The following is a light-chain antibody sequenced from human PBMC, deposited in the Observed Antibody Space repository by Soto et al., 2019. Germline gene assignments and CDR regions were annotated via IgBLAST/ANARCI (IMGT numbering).Light chain of an antibody. CDR3: QQTKDWPGT. J-gene: IGKJ1*01. V-gene: IGKV3-15*01. CDR1: QSVSSY. CDR2: DAS. Sequence: EIVMTQSPATLSVSPGERATLSCRASQSVSSYLAWYQQKPGQAPRLLIYDASTRATGIPVRFSGSGSGTEFTLTISSLQSEDFGVYYCQQTKDWPGTFGQGTTVEIK.